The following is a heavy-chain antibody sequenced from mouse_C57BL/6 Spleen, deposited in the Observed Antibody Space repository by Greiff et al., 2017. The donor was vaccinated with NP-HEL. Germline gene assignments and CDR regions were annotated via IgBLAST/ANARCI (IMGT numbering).Heavy chain of an antibody. CDR3: ASFLDSSGYLAY. Sequence: QVQLQQSGAELMKPGASVKLSCKATGYTFTGYWIEWVKQRPGHGLEWMGEILTGSGSTNYNEKFKGKATFTADTSSNTAYMQLSSLTTEDSAIYYCASFLDSSGYLAYWGQGTLVTVSA. J-gene: IGHJ3*01. V-gene: IGHV1-9*01. D-gene: IGHD3-2*02. CDR2: ILTGSGST. CDR1: GYTFTGYW.